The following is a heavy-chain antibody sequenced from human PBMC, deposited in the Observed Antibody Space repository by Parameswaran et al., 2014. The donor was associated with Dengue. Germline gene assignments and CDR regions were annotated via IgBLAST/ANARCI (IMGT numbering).Heavy chain of an antibody. V-gene: IGHV3-7*03. J-gene: IGHJ6*02. Sequence: VRQAPGKGLEWVANIKQDGSEKYYVDSVKGRFTISRDNAKNSLYLQMNSLRAEDTAVYYCARDYYDFWSGYYTYYYYYGMDVWGQGTTVTVSS. CDR3: ARDYYDFWSGYYTYYYYYGMDV. D-gene: IGHD3-3*01. CDR2: IKQDGSEK.